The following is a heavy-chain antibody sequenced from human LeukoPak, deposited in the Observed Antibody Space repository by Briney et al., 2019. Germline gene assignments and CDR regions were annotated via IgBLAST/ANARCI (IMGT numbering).Heavy chain of an antibody. V-gene: IGHV4-59*01. Sequence: SETLSLTCIFSGDSISNYYWSWLRQPPGKGLEWIGYISYSGATNYNPSLKSRVTLSVDTSKNQFSLKLSSVTAADTATYYCANVRRYNYGFVDTWGQGTLVTVSS. CDR2: ISYSGAT. J-gene: IGHJ5*02. CDR1: GDSISNYY. CDR3: ANVRRYNYGFVDT. D-gene: IGHD5-18*01.